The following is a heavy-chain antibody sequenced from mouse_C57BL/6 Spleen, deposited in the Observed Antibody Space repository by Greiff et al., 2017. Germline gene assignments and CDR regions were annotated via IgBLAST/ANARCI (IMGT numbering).Heavy chain of an antibody. Sequence: VQLKQSGPELVKPGASVKIPCKASGYTFTDYNMDWVKQSHGKSLEWIGDINPNNGGTIYNQKFKGKATLTVDKSSSTAYMELRSLTSEDPAVYYCALRGSFAYWGQGTLVTVSA. J-gene: IGHJ3*01. CDR1: GYTFTDYN. V-gene: IGHV1-18*01. CDR2: INPNNGGT. CDR3: ALRGSFAY.